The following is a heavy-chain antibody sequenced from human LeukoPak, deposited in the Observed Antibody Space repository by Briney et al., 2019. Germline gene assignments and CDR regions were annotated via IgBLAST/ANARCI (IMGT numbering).Heavy chain of an antibody. CDR3: ARDKGGDIVATIYSFDY. CDR2: IKQDGSEK. CDR1: GFTLSSYW. V-gene: IGHV3-7*01. J-gene: IGHJ4*02. Sequence: GGSLRLSCAASGFTLSSYWMSWVRQAPGKGLEWVANIKQDGSEKYYVDSVKGRFTISRDNAKNSLYLQMNSLRAEDTAVYYCARDKGGDIVATIYSFDYWGQGTLVTVSS. D-gene: IGHD5-12*01.